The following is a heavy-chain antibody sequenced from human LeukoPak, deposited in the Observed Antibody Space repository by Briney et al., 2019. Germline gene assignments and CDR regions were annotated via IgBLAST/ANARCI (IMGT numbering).Heavy chain of an antibody. CDR3: AREGDGYMSTNWFDP. D-gene: IGHD5-24*01. V-gene: IGHV1-69*06. Sequence: SVKVSCKASGGTFSSYAISWVRQAPGQGLEWVGGIIPIFGTANYAQKFQGRVTITADKSTSTAYMELSSLRSEDTAVYYCAREGDGYMSTNWFDPWGQGTLVTVSS. J-gene: IGHJ5*02. CDR1: GGTFSSYA. CDR2: IIPIFGTA.